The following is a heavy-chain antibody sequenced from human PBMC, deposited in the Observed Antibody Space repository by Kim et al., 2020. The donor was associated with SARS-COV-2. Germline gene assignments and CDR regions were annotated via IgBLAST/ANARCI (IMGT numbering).Heavy chain of an antibody. V-gene: IGHV3-74*01. CDR3: AREVGAYRRAFDI. D-gene: IGHD1-26*01. Sequence: YAESVKGRFTISRDNAKNTVFLQMNSLRAEDTAVYYCAREVGAYRRAFDIWGQGTMVTV. J-gene: IGHJ3*02.